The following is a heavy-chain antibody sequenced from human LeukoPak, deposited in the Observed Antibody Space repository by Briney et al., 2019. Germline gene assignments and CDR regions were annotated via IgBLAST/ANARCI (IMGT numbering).Heavy chain of an antibody. Sequence: GGSLRLSCAASGFTFSDYYMSWVRQAPGKGLEWVSYISSIISCTKYADSVKGRFTISRDNAKNSLYLQMNSLRAEDTAVYYCARVRYGSGSYPLYFFDYWGQGTLVTVSS. CDR3: ARVRYGSGSYPLYFFDY. CDR2: ISSIISCT. CDR1: GFTFSDYY. J-gene: IGHJ4*02. D-gene: IGHD3-10*01. V-gene: IGHV3-11*06.